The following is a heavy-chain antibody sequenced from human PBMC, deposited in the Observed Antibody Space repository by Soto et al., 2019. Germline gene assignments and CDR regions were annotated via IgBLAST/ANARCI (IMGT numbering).Heavy chain of an antibody. D-gene: IGHD3-10*01. Sequence: SETLSLTCSVSGGSISRGAYFWTWIRQFPGKGLEWIAYISYTGATYYNPSLKSRVTILADTSKNQFSLNLTSVTAADTAMYFCARAPPGPSPRWDVWGQGTTVTVSS. CDR1: GGSISRGAYF. CDR2: ISYTGAT. CDR3: ARAPPGPSPRWDV. V-gene: IGHV4-31*03. J-gene: IGHJ6*02.